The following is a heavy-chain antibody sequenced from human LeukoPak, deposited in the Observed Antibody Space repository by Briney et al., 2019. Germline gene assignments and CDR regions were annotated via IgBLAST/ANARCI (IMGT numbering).Heavy chain of an antibody. CDR2: ISISGSKT. J-gene: IGHJ4*02. Sequence: GGSLRLSCAASEFDFSSHAMTWVRQAPGKGLEWVSAISISGSKTYYAGSVKGRFTISRDNSKNTLYLQMNSLRAEDTAVYYCAKDGVSGSCFDYWGQGTLVTVSS. CDR1: EFDFSSHA. CDR3: AKDGVSGSCFDY. D-gene: IGHD3-10*01. V-gene: IGHV3-23*01.